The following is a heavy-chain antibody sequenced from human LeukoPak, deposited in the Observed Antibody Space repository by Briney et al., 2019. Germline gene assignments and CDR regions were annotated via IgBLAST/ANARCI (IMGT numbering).Heavy chain of an antibody. V-gene: IGHV1-69*04. D-gene: IGHD6-13*01. CDR2: IIPTLGIA. CDR1: GGTFSSYA. J-gene: IGHJ4*02. Sequence: SVKVSCKASGGTFSSYAISWVRQAPGQGLEWMGRIIPTLGIANYAQKFQGRVTITADKSTSTAYMELSSLRSEDTAVYYCARDRIAAAGSFDYWGQGTLVTVSS. CDR3: ARDRIAAAGSFDY.